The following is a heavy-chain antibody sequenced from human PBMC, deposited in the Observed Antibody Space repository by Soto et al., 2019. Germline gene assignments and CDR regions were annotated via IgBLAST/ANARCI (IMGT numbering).Heavy chain of an antibody. CDR2: ISASGGGT. CDR3: AKRFPDDNSAEGRDY. D-gene: IGHD3-22*01. CDR1: GFTFGSYV. V-gene: IGHV3-23*01. J-gene: IGHJ4*02. Sequence: EVQLLESGGGLVQPGGSLRLSCAASGFTFGSYVMAWVRQAPGKGLEWISGISASGGGTYYSDSVKGRFTISRDNSKNTMYLQTSSLRAEDTAVSYCAKRFPDDNSAEGRDYWGQGTLVTVSS.